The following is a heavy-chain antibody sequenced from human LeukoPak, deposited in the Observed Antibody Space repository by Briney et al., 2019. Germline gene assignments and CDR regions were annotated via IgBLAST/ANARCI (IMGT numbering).Heavy chain of an antibody. J-gene: IGHJ4*02. CDR1: GYTLTELS. CDR2: ISSNGGST. Sequence: ASVKVSCKVSGYTLTELSMHWVRQAPGKGLEYVSAISSNGGSTYYANSVKGRFTISRDNSKNTLYLQMGSLRAEDMAVYYCARAPRGYCSSTSCPPWGYFDYWGQGTLVTVSS. V-gene: IGHV3-64*01. CDR3: ARAPRGYCSSTSCPPWGYFDY. D-gene: IGHD2-2*01.